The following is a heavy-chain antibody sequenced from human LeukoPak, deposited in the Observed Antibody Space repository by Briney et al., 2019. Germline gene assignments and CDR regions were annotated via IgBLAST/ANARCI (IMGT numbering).Heavy chain of an antibody. D-gene: IGHD3-10*01. CDR1: GFTFSSYE. CDR3: ARPLGYSGSGSYYAY. V-gene: IGHV3-48*03. Sequence: PGGSLRLSCAASGFTFSSYEMNWVRQAPGEGLEWVSYISGSGDVIRYADSVKGRFIISRDNAENSLFLQMNSLRAEDTAVYYCARPLGYSGSGSYYAYWGQGTLVTVSS. CDR2: ISGSGDVI. J-gene: IGHJ4*02.